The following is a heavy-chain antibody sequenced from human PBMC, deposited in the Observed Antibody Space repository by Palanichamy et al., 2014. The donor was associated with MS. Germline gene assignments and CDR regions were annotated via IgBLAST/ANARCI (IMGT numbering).Heavy chain of an antibody. CDR2: ISYDGSNK. CDR3: ARDWEYRNYYYYYYMDV. Sequence: QVQLVEVWGRAVVQPREVPDDSPVPASGFTFSSYAMHWVRQAPGKGLEWVAVISYDGSNKYYADSVKGRFTISRDNSKNTLYLQMNSLRAEDTAVYYCARDWEYRNYYYYYYMDVWGKGTTVTVSS. V-gene: IGHV3-30-3*01. D-gene: IGHD5-18*01. CDR1: GFTFSSYA. J-gene: IGHJ6*03.